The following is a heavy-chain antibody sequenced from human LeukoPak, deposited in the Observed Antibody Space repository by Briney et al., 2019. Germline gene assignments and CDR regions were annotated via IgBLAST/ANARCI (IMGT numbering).Heavy chain of an antibody. D-gene: IGHD3-22*01. Sequence: ASVKVSCKASGYTFTSYGISWVRQAPGQGLEWMGWISAYNGNTNYAQKLQGRVTMTTDTSTSTAYMELRSLRSDDTAVYYCARDTYDSSGYYFSHYYYGMDVWGQGTTVTVSS. J-gene: IGHJ6*02. CDR3: ARDTYDSSGYYFSHYYYGMDV. CDR2: ISAYNGNT. V-gene: IGHV1-18*01. CDR1: GYTFTSYG.